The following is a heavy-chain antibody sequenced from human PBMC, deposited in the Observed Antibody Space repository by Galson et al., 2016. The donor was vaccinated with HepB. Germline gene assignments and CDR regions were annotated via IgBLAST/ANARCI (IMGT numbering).Heavy chain of an antibody. J-gene: IGHJ6*02. CDR1: GFSFSTYN. CDR3: AGLLVPAASYYPYYGMDV. D-gene: IGHD2-2*01. V-gene: IGHV3-48*01. CDR2: ISSSSSTI. Sequence: SLRPSCAASGFSFSTYNMNWVRQAPGKGLEWVSYISSSSSTIYYADSVKGRFTISRDNAKNSLYLQMNSLRAEDTAVYYCAGLLVPAASYYPYYGMDVWGQGTTVTVSS.